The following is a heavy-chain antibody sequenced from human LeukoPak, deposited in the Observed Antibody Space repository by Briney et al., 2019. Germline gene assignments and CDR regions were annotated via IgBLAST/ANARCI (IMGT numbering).Heavy chain of an antibody. CDR1: GGSISSYY. Sequence: PSETLSLTCTVSGGSISSYYWSWIRQPAGKGLEWIGRIYTSGSTNYNPSLKSRVTISVDTSKNQFSLKLSSVTAADTAVYYCARGASKYQLLSPRKYNWFDPWGQGTLVTVSS. V-gene: IGHV4-4*07. D-gene: IGHD2-2*01. CDR3: ARGASKYQLLSPRKYNWFDP. CDR2: IYTSGST. J-gene: IGHJ5*02.